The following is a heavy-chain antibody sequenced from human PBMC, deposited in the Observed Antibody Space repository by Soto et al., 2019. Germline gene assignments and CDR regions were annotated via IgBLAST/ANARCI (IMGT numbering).Heavy chain of an antibody. CDR3: ARDKITGLFDY. D-gene: IGHD2-8*02. Sequence: SGTLSLACAIDCLPFPGYYWTWFRQPPGTGLEWIGEINHSGSTNYNPSLKSRVTLSVDTSKNQFSLKLTSLTAADTAVYYCARDKITGLFDYWGQGTLVTVS. V-gene: IGHV4-34*01. J-gene: IGHJ4*02. CDR2: INHSGST. CDR1: CLPFPGYY.